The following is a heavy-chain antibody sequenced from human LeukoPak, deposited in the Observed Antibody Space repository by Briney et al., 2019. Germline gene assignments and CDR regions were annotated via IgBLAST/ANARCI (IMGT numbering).Heavy chain of an antibody. CDR1: GGSISSSSYY. CDR3: ARSHHVGGYFDY. Sequence: SETLSLTCTVSGGSISSSSYYWGWIRQPPGKGLEWIGSIYYSGSTYYNPSLKSRVTISVDTSKNQFSLKLSSVTAADTAVYYCARSHHVGGYFDYWGQGTLVTVSS. V-gene: IGHV4-39*07. J-gene: IGHJ4*02. CDR2: IYYSGST. D-gene: IGHD1-14*01.